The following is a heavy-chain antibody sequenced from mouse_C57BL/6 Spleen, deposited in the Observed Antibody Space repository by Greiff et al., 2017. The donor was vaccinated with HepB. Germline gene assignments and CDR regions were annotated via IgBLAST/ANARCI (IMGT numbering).Heavy chain of an antibody. CDR1: GYAFSSSW. V-gene: IGHV1-82*01. Sequence: VQLQESGPELVKPGASVKISCKASGYAFSSSWMNWVKQRPGKGLEWIGRIYPGDGDTNYNGKFKGKATLTADKSSSTAYMQLSSLTSEDSAVYFCARVYGYDGYWYFDVWGTGTTVTVSS. D-gene: IGHD2-2*01. CDR2: IYPGDGDT. CDR3: ARVYGYDGYWYFDV. J-gene: IGHJ1*03.